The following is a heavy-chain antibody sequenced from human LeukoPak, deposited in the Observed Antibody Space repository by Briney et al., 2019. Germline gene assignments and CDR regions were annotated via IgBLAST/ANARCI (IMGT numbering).Heavy chain of an antibody. V-gene: IGHV3-21*01. D-gene: IGHD1-1*01. CDR1: GFTFSSYN. J-gene: IGHJ4*02. CDR3: AQRFDY. CDR2: ISTSNNYI. Sequence: SGGSLRLSCVVSGFTFSSYNMNWVRQAPGKGLEWVSSISTSNNYIYYADSVTGRFTISRDNAKNSLYLQMNSLRAEGTAVYYCAQRFDYWGQGTLVTVSS.